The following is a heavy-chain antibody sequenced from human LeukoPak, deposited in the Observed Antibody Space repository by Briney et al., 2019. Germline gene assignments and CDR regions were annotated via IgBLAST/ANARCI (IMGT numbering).Heavy chain of an antibody. V-gene: IGHV1-69*05. Sequence: SVKVSCKASGGTFSSYAISWVRQAPGQGLEGMGGIIPIFGTANYAQKFQGRVTITTDESTSTAYMELSSLRSEDTAVYYCARALEMATIYYYYYYMDVWGKGTTVTVSS. CDR3: ARALEMATIYYYYYYMDV. J-gene: IGHJ6*03. CDR1: GGTFSSYA. D-gene: IGHD5-24*01. CDR2: IIPIFGTA.